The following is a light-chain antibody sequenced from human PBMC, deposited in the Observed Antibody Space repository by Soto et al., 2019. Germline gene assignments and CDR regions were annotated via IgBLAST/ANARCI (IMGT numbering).Light chain of an antibody. CDR2: LEGSGSY. V-gene: IGLV4-60*02. CDR3: ENWDSNTRV. J-gene: IGLJ3*02. Sequence: QPVLTQSSSASASLGSSVKLTCTLSSGHSSYIIAWHQQQPGKAPRYLMKLEGSGSYNKGSGVPDRFSGSSSGADRYLTISILQFEDEADYYCENWDSNTRVFGGGTKLTVL. CDR1: SGHSSYI.